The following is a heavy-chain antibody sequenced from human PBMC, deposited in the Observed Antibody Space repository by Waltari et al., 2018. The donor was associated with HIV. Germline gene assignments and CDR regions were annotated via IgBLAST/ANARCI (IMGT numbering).Heavy chain of an antibody. J-gene: IGHJ2*01. CDR3: ATRGDYGDLPKYFDL. V-gene: IGHV4-34*02. CDR1: GGSYSTYY. Sequence: QVELQQGGARLLKPSETLSPSCALSGGSYSTYYWSWIRQPPGKGLEWMGEINNSGSINFKPSLKSLLNISLDASKKQSSLHLTSVTAADTALYYCATRGDYGDLPKYFDLWGRGTLVTVSS. D-gene: IGHD4-17*01. CDR2: INNSGSI.